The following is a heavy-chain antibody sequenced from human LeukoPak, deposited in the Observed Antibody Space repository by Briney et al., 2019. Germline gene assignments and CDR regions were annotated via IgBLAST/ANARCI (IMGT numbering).Heavy chain of an antibody. D-gene: IGHD1-1*01. V-gene: IGHV3-48*04. CDR2: ISSGSSTI. J-gene: IGHJ3*02. CDR1: GFTFSSYG. CDR3: ARGGLNALEAFDI. Sequence: PGGSLRLSCAASGFTFSSYGMHWVRQAPGKGLEWVSYISSGSSTIYYADSVKGRFTISRDNAKNTLYLQINSLRAEDTAVYYCARGGLNALEAFDIWGQGTLVTVCS.